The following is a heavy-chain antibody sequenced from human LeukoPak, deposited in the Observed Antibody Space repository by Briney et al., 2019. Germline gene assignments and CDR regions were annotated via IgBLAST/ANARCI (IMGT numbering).Heavy chain of an antibody. Sequence: ASVKVSCKASGYTFTGYYMHWVRQAPGQGLEWMGWINPNSGGTNYAQKFQGRVTMTRDTSISTAYMELSRLRSDDTAVYYCARDQGGGSYFFDYGGQGPLVTVSS. CDR2: INPNSGGT. J-gene: IGHJ4*02. CDR1: GYTFTGYY. V-gene: IGHV1-2*02. D-gene: IGHD1-26*01. CDR3: ARDQGGGSYFFDY.